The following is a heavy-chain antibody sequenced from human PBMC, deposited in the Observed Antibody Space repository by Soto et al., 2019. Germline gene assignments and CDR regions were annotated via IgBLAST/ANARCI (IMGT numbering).Heavy chain of an antibody. J-gene: IGHJ4*02. CDR3: AKGATTADLKD. CDR2: ISYDGSNK. D-gene: IGHD1-26*01. CDR1: GFTFSSYG. V-gene: IGHV3-30*18. Sequence: GGSLRLSCAASGFTFSSYGMHWVRQAPGKGLEWVAVISYDGSNKYYADSVKGRFTISRDNSKNTLYLQMNSLRAEDTAVYYCAKGATTADLKDWGQGTLVTVSS.